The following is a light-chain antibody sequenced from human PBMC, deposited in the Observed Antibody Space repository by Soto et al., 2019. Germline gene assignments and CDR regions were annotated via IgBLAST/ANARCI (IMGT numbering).Light chain of an antibody. CDR2: EVS. V-gene: IGLV2-8*01. J-gene: IGLJ1*01. CDR3: TSYAGTYSFFYF. CDR1: SSDVGAYNY. Sequence: QSVLTQPPSASGSPGQSVTISCTGTSSDVGAYNYVSWYQQLPGKAPKLIIYEVSKRPSGVPDRFSGSKSGNTASLTVSGLQAEDEADYYCTSYAGTYSFFYFFGPGTKFTVL.